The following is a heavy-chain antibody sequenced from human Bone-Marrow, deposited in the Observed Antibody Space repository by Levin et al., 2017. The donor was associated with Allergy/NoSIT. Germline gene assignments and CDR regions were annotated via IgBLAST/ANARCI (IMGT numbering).Heavy chain of an antibody. CDR1: GFTFSSYS. Sequence: PGGSLRLSCAASGFTFSSYSMNWVRQAPGKGLEWVSYISSSSSTIYYADSVKGRFTISRDNAKNSLYLQMNSLRDEDTAVYYCARYVSSSSWIYYYGMDVWGQGTTVTVSS. D-gene: IGHD6-13*01. J-gene: IGHJ6*02. CDR3: ARYVSSSSWIYYYGMDV. CDR2: ISSSSSTI. V-gene: IGHV3-48*02.